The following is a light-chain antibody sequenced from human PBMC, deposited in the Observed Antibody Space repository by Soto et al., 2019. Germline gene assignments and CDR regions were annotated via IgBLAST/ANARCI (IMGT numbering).Light chain of an antibody. CDR2: DAS. Sequence: DIQMTQSPSTLSASVGDRVTITCRASQSISRSLAWFQQKPGKEPNLLIFDASSLEGGVPSRFSGRGVGTEFTLTITNLQPADFATYCCQQYSDFLISFGPWTTVDFK. V-gene: IGKV1-5*01. CDR3: QQYSDFLIS. CDR1: QSISRS. J-gene: IGKJ3*01.